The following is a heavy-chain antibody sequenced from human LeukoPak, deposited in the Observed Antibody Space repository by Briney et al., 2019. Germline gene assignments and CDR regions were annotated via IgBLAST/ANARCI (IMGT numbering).Heavy chain of an antibody. CDR1: GFTFSSYG. J-gene: IGHJ4*02. V-gene: IGHV3-30*02. D-gene: IGHD6-19*01. CDR2: IRYDGSDK. CDR3: ARGIIAVAAASDF. Sequence: GGSLRLSCAASGFTFSSYGMNWVRQAPGKGLEWVAFIRYDGSDKYYADSVKGRFTVSRDNSKNMVYLQMNSLRAEDTAVYYCARGIIAVAAASDFWGQGTLVTVSS.